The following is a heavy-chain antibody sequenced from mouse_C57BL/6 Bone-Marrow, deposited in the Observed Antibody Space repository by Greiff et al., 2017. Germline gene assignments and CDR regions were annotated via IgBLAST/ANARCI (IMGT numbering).Heavy chain of an antibody. CDR2: IDPSDSYT. CDR1: GYTFTSYW. CDR3: AREGSSSYWYFDV. V-gene: IGHV1-69*01. D-gene: IGHD1-1*01. Sequence: QVQLQQPGAELVMPGASVKLSCKASGYTFTSYWMHWVKQRPGQGLEWIGEIDPSDSYTNYNQKFKGKSTLTVDKSSSTAYRQRSSLTSEDSAVDYCAREGSSSYWYFDVWGTGTTVTVSS. J-gene: IGHJ1*03.